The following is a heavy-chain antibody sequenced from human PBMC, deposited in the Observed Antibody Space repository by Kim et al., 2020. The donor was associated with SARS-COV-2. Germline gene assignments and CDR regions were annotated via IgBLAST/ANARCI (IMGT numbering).Heavy chain of an antibody. CDR3: ARASNPPDGGYSSSSWGMDV. V-gene: IGHV1-69*13. J-gene: IGHJ6*02. D-gene: IGHD6-6*01. Sequence: SVKVSCKASGGTFSSYAISWVRQAPGQGLEWMGGIIPIFGTANYAQKFQGRVTITADESTSTAYMELSSLRSEDTAVYYCARASNPPDGGYSSSSWGMDVWGQGTTVTVSS. CDR2: IIPIFGTA. CDR1: GGTFSSYA.